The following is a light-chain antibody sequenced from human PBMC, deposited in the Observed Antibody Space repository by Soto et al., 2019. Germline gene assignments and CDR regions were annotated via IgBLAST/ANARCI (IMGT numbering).Light chain of an antibody. V-gene: IGKV1-5*03. CDR1: QTISNW. J-gene: IGKJ1*01. CDR3: QQYNSYSGT. CDR2: KAS. Sequence: DIPMTQSPSTLSASVGDRVTITCRASQTISNWLAWYQQKPGKAPKLLIYKASSLESGAPSRFSGSGSGTEFTLTISSLQPDDFATYYCQQYNSYSGTFGQGTKVEIK.